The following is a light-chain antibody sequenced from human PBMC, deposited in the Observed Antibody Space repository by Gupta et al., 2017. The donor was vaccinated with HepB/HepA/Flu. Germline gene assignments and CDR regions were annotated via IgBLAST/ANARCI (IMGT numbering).Light chain of an antibody. V-gene: IGKV3-20*01. CDR3: QQYGSSPRIT. CDR2: GAS. Sequence: ETLLTQSPGTLSVSPGETATLSCRASQSVSRYYLAWYQQKPGQAPRLLIYGASSRATGIPDRCSGSGPGTDFTLTISRLEPEDFAIYYCQQYGSSPRITFGQGTRLEIK. J-gene: IGKJ5*01. CDR1: QSVSRYY.